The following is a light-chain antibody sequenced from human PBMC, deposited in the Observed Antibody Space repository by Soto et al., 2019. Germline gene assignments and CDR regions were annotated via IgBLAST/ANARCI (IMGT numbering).Light chain of an antibody. CDR1: ETISRY. J-gene: IGKJ3*01. Sequence: EIQMTQSPSSLSASVGDRVTITCRASETISRYLNWYQQKPGKAPKLLIYAASSLQSGVPSRFSGSGSGTDFTLTISSLQPEDFATYYCQQAYSTPFTFGPGTKVDIK. CDR2: AAS. CDR3: QQAYSTPFT. V-gene: IGKV1-39*01.